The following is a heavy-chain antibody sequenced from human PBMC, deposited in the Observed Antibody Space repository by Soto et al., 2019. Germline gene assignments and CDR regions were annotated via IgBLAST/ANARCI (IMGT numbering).Heavy chain of an antibody. V-gene: IGHV3-48*04. CDR1: GFDFSTFG. CDR3: ARERYCGGDCYSPYGMDV. D-gene: IGHD2-21*02. Sequence: GSLRLSCAASGFDFSTFGMNWVRQAPGKGLEWVSYISSSGSTIYYADSVKGRFTISRDNAKNSLYLQMNSLRAEDTAVYYCARERYCGGDCYSPYGMDVWGQGTTVTVSS. CDR2: ISSSGSTI. J-gene: IGHJ6*02.